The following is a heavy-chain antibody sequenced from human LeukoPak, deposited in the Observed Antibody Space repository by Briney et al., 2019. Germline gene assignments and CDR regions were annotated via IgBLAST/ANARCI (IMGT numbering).Heavy chain of an antibody. CDR1: GGSVSSGSYY. V-gene: IGHV4-61*01. D-gene: IGHD3-3*01. Sequence: SETLSLTCTVSGGSVSSGSYYWSWIRQPPGKGLEWIGYIYYSGSTNYNPSLKSRVTISVDTSKNQFSLKLSSVTAADTAVYYCARGLTIHTIDYWGQGTLVTVSS. J-gene: IGHJ4*02. CDR3: ARGLTIHTIDY. CDR2: IYYSGST.